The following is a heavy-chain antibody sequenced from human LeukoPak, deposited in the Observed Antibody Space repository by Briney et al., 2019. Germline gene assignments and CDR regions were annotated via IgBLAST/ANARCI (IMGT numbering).Heavy chain of an antibody. D-gene: IGHD4/OR15-4a*01. CDR1: GITFSIYS. CDR2: ISGSNSAI. V-gene: IGHV3-48*01. Sequence: GGSLRLSCAASGITFSIYSMNWVRQAPGKGLEWVSYISGSNSAIYYADSVKGRFTISRDNANNSLYLQMNSLRAEDAAVYYCARVDYLYGGSIDYWGQGTLVTVSS. J-gene: IGHJ4*02. CDR3: ARVDYLYGGSIDY.